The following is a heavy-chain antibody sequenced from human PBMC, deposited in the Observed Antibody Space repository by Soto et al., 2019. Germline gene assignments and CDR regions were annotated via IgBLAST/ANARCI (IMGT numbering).Heavy chain of an antibody. D-gene: IGHD2-15*01. CDR1: GGSISSYY. Sequence: SETLCLTCTVSGGSISSYYWSWIRQPPGKGLEWIGYIYYTGSTKYNPSLESRVTVSLDTSKNQFSLKLSSVTSADTAVYYCATGGASSKPFDYWGQGALVTVSS. CDR3: ATGGASSKPFDY. J-gene: IGHJ4*02. V-gene: IGHV4-59*01. CDR2: IYYTGST.